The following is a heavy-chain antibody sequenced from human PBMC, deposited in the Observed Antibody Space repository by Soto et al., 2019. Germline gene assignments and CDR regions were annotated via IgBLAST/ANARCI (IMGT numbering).Heavy chain of an antibody. D-gene: IGHD2-2*01. CDR2: ISYDGNNK. V-gene: IGHV3-30*18. CDR3: AKGLNYCSSTSCPSYYYYYGMDV. J-gene: IGHJ6*02. Sequence: PGGSLRLSCAASGFTFSSNGMHWVRQAPGKGLEWVAVISYDGNNKYYADSVKGRFTISRDNSKNTLYLQMNSLRAEDTAVYYCAKGLNYCSSTSCPSYYYYYGMDVWGQGTTVTVSS. CDR1: GFTFSSNG.